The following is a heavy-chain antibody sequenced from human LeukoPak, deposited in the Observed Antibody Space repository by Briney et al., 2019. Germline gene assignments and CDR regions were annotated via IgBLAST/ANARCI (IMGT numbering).Heavy chain of an antibody. J-gene: IGHJ4*02. CDR1: GGSISSYC. V-gene: IGHV4-59*01. D-gene: IGHD3-10*01. CDR3: ARAPSGSGSYLHYFDY. Sequence: PSETLSLTCTVSGGSISSYCWSWIRQPPGKGLEWIGYIYYSGSTNYNPSLKSRVTISVDTSKNQFSLKLSSVTAADTAVYYCARAPSGSGSYLHYFDYWGQGTLVTVSS. CDR2: IYYSGST.